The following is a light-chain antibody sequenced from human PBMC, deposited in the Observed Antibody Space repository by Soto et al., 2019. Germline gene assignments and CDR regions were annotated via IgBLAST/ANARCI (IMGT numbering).Light chain of an antibody. V-gene: IGKV1-5*01. Sequence: EIQMTQSPATLSLSVGDRATLSCRASQSISNCLAWYQQKPGKAPRLLIYDASDWATGVPSRFSGSGSGTDFTLTISSLQPDDFALYYCQQYSIYPWTFGQGTKVDIK. J-gene: IGKJ1*01. CDR2: DAS. CDR3: QQYSIYPWT. CDR1: QSISNC.